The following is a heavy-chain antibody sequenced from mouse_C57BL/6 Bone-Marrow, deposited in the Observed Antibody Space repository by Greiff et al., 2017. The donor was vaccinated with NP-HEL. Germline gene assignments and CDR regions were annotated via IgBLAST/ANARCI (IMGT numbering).Heavy chain of an antibody. CDR3: ARGGYSNYDYFDY. D-gene: IGHD2-5*01. V-gene: IGHV1-9*01. CDR2: ILPGGGST. CDR1: GYTFTGYW. Sequence: QVQLQQSGAELMKPGASVKLSCKATGYTFTGYWIEWVKQRPGHGLEWIGEILPGGGSTNYNEKFKGKATFTADNSSNTPYMQLSSLTTEDSAIDYCARGGYSNYDYFDYWGQGTTLTVSS. J-gene: IGHJ2*01.